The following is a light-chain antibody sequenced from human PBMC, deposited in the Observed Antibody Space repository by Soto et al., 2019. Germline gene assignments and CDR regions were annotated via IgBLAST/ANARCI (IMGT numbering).Light chain of an antibody. CDR2: DAS. CDR1: QTISRW. J-gene: IGKJ1*01. Sequence: DIQLTQTPSTLSASVGDEVTITCRASQTISRWLAWYQQKPGRAPKLLIYDASTLESGVPSRFSGSGSGTEFTLTISSLQTDDFSTYYCQQYHSYWTFGQGTKVDI. CDR3: QQYHSYWT. V-gene: IGKV1-5*01.